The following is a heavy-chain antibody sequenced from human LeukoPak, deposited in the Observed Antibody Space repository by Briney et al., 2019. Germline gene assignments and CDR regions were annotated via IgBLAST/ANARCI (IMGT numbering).Heavy chain of an antibody. D-gene: IGHD6-6*01. CDR2: ISAYNGNT. CDR3: ARGGIAALAV. CDR1: GSTFTSYS. Sequence: GASVKVSCKASGSTFTSYSNSWVRQAPAQGLEWMGWISAYNGNTNNAQKLQGRVTMTTDTSTSTAYMELRSLRSDDTAVYYCARGGIAALAVWGKGTTVTVSS. J-gene: IGHJ6*04. V-gene: IGHV1-18*01.